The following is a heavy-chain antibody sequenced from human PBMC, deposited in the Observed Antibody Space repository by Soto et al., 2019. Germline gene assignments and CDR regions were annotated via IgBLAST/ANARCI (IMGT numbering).Heavy chain of an antibody. V-gene: IGHV4-30-4*01. CDR3: ARVGYCSGGSCYGGMDV. Sequence: QVQLQESGPGLVKPSQTLSLTCTVSGGSISSGDYYWSWIRQPPGKGLEWIGYIYYSGSTYFNPSLKSRVTISVDTSKNQFSLKLSSVTAADTAVYYCARVGYCSGGSCYGGMDVWGQGTTVTVSS. CDR2: IYYSGST. J-gene: IGHJ6*02. D-gene: IGHD2-15*01. CDR1: GGSISSGDYY.